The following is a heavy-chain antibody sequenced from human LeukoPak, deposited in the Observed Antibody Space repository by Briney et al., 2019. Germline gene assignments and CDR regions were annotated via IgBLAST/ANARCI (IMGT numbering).Heavy chain of an antibody. CDR1: GFTFSSYN. CDR3: ASSFGATRGY. CDR2: ITSTGGYI. D-gene: IGHD3-10*01. Sequence: GGSLRLSFAASGFTFSSYNMYWVRQAPGQGLEWVSSITSTGGYIYYADSVKGRFTISRDDAKNSLYLQMNSLRAEDTAVYYCASSFGATRGYWGQGTLVTVSS. J-gene: IGHJ4*02. V-gene: IGHV3-21*01.